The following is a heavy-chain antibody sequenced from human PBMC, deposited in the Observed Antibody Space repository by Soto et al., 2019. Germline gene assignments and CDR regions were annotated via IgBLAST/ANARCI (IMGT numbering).Heavy chain of an antibody. Sequence: SETLSLTCTVSGGSINNYFWSWIRQPPGKGLEWIGYIYYSGNTNYNPSLKSRVTISVDTSEKQFSLKLSSVTAADTAVYYCARPLYSYGPMDVWGQGTTVTVSS. D-gene: IGHD5-18*01. V-gene: IGHV4-59*01. J-gene: IGHJ6*02. CDR1: GGSINNYF. CDR2: IYYSGNT. CDR3: ARPLYSYGPMDV.